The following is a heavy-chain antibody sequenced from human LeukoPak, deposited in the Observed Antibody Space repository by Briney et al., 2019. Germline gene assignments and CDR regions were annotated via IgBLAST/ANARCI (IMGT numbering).Heavy chain of an antibody. CDR1: GFTFSSYA. CDR2: ISGSGGST. Sequence: PGGSLRLSCAASGFTFSSYAMSWVRQAPGKGLEWVSAISGSGGSTYYADSVKGRFTISRDNSKNTLYLEMNTLRAEDTAVYYCARDDDYDDHNTLDMWGHGTMVTVSS. D-gene: IGHD4-17*01. J-gene: IGHJ3*02. V-gene: IGHV3-23*01. CDR3: ARDDDYDDHNTLDM.